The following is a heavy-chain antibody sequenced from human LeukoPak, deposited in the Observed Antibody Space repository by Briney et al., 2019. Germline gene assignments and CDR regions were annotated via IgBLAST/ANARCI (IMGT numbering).Heavy chain of an antibody. J-gene: IGHJ6*03. CDR1: GFTFSSYA. Sequence: GGSLRLSCAASGFTFSSYAMHWVRQAPGKGLEYVSAISSDGGSTYYANSVKGRFTISRDNSKNTLYLQMGSLRSDDTAVYYCARGIVVVPAAAGGYYYYMDVWGKGTTVTVSS. V-gene: IGHV3-64*01. CDR3: ARGIVVVPAAAGGYYYYMDV. D-gene: IGHD2-2*01. CDR2: ISSDGGST.